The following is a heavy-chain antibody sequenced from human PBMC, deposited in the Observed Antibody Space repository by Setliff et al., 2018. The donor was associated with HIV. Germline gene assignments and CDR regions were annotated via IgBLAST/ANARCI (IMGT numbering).Heavy chain of an antibody. J-gene: IGHJ4*02. Sequence: SETLSLTCAVYGGSFSGYYWSWIRQPPGKGLEWIGEVYHTGSTNYNPSLKSRVTISLHKSKNQFSLKLNSVTAADTAVYYCARASGDYVWGSYRYPFDYWGQGSLVT. V-gene: IGHV4-34*01. D-gene: IGHD3-16*02. CDR1: GGSFSGYY. CDR3: ARASGDYVWGSYRYPFDY. CDR2: VYHTGST.